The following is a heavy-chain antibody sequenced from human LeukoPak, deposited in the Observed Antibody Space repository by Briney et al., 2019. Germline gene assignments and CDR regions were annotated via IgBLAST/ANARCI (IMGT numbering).Heavy chain of an antibody. V-gene: IGHV3-7*03. Sequence: PGGSLRLSCVASGFTFGKYWMSWVRQAPGKGLEWVANIKLDGSEKNYVDSVKGRFTISRDNTKNSLYLQMNSLRVEDTAVYYCAKGLHSSGYYIDYWGQGTLVTVSS. J-gene: IGHJ4*02. CDR3: AKGLHSSGYYIDY. CDR2: IKLDGSEK. CDR1: GFTFGKYW. D-gene: IGHD3-22*01.